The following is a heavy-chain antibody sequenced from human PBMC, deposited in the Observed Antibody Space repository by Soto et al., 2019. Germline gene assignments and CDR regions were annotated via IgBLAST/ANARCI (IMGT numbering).Heavy chain of an antibody. Sequence: PGGSLRLSCAASGFTFSSYAMHWVRQAPGKGLEWVAVISYDGSNKYYADSVKGRFTISRDNSKNTLYLQMNSLRAEDTAVYYCARDGGCTKGVCYGYYYYGMVFWGQGTTVNVSS. CDR3: ARDGGCTKGVCYGYYYYGMVF. D-gene: IGHD2-8*01. CDR2: ISYDGSNK. CDR1: GFTFSSYA. J-gene: IGHJ6*02. V-gene: IGHV3-30-3*01.